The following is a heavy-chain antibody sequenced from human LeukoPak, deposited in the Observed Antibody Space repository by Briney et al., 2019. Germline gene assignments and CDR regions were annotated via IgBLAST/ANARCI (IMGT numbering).Heavy chain of an antibody. V-gene: IGHV1-24*01. Sequence: GASVKVSCKVSGYTLTELSMHWVRQAPGKGLEWMGGFDPEDGETIYAQKFQGRVTMTEDTSTDTAYMELSSLRSEDTAVYYCATVWVSGKDYGDYYFDYWGQGTLVTVSS. CDR3: ATVWVSGKDYGDYYFDY. CDR2: FDPEDGET. J-gene: IGHJ4*02. CDR1: GYTLTELS. D-gene: IGHD4-17*01.